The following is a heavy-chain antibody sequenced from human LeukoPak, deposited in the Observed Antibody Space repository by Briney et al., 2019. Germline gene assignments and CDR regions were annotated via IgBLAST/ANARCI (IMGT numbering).Heavy chain of an antibody. D-gene: IGHD2-2*01. Sequence: GGSLRLSCAASGFTFSSYAMHWVRQAPGKGLEWVAVISYDGSNKYYADSVKGRFTISRDNAKNSLYLHMNSLRAEDTAVYYCARDTSSHYHYNMDVWGQGITVTVSS. V-gene: IGHV3-30-3*01. CDR3: ARDTSSHYHYNMDV. J-gene: IGHJ6*03. CDR1: GFTFSSYA. CDR2: ISYDGSNK.